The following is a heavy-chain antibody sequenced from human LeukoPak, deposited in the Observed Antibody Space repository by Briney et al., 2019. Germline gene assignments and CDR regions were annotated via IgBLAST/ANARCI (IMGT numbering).Heavy chain of an antibody. CDR1: GGSFSNYY. CDR3: AAVPESYYTMYYFNY. V-gene: IGHV4-34*01. CDR2: INHSGST. J-gene: IGHJ4*02. D-gene: IGHD3-10*01. Sequence: SETLSLTCAVYGGSFSNYYWSWIRQSPGKGLEWIGEINHSGSTYYNPSLKCRVTMSVDTSKNQFSLKLTSVTAADTAVYYCAAVPESYYTMYYFNYWGQGTLVTVSS.